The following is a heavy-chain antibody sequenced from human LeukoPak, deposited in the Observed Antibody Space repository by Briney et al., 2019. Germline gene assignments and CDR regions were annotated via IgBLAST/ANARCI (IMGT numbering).Heavy chain of an antibody. CDR1: GFTFSSYA. CDR3: AKVSAAAGTWTFDY. Sequence: QTGGSLRLSCAASGFTFSSYAVSWVRQAPGKGLEWVSAISGSDGSTYYADSVKGRFTISRDNSKNTLYLQMNSLRAEDTAVYYCAKVSAAAGTWTFDYWGQGTLVTVSS. D-gene: IGHD6-13*01. CDR2: ISGSDGST. V-gene: IGHV3-23*01. J-gene: IGHJ4*02.